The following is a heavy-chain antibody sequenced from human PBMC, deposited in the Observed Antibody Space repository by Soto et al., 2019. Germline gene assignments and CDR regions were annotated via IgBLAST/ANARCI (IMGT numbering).Heavy chain of an antibody. D-gene: IGHD4-17*01. CDR1: DASVRSGSYY. V-gene: IGHV4-61*01. J-gene: IGHJ4*02. Sequence: SETLSLTCTVSDASVRSGSYYWSWVRQTPGRGLEWIGYIYDTGTTNYNPSLKSRVTMSVDTSKNQFSLKLNSLTAADTAVYYCARVEDYGDYFDYWGQGTPVT. CDR2: IYDTGTT. CDR3: ARVEDYGDYFDY.